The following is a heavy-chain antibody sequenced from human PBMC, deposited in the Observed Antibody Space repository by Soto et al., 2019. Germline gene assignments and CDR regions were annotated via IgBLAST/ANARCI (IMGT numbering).Heavy chain of an antibody. Sequence: QAQLVQSGAEVKKPGASVKVSCKASGYTFTSYGINWVRQAPGQGLEWLGWISAYDGNTKYAQSVQGRVSMTTDTSTKTAYMELRSLRSDDTAMYYCARGGYYDSSGSRNYYYYGMNVWGQRDHGQRLL. V-gene: IGHV1-18*04. CDR1: GYTFTSYG. D-gene: IGHD3-22*01. J-gene: IGHJ6*04. CDR3: ARGGYYDSSGSRNYYYYGMNV. CDR2: ISAYDGNT.